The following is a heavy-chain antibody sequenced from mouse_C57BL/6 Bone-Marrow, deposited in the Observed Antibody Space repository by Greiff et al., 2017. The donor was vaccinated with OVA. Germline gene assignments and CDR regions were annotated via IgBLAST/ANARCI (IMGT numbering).Heavy chain of an antibody. CDR1: GFSLTSYG. V-gene: IGHV2-6-1*01. Sequence: VKVVESGPGLVAPSQSLSITCTVSGFSLTSYGVHWVRQPPGKGLEWLVVIWSDGSTTYNSALKSRLSISKDNSKSQVFLKMNSLQTDDTAMYYCARQRDYYGSTYAMDYWGQGTSVTVSS. J-gene: IGHJ4*01. D-gene: IGHD1-1*01. CDR2: IWSDGST. CDR3: ARQRDYYGSTYAMDY.